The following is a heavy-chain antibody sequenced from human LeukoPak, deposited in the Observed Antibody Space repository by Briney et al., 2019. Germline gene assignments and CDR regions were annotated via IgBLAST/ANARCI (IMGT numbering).Heavy chain of an antibody. D-gene: IGHD3-10*01. Sequence: SETPSLTCAVYGGSFSGYYWSWIRQPPGKGLEWIGEINHSGSTNYNPSLKSRVTISVDTSKNQFSLKLSSVTAADTAVYYCARGGLLWFGEIRINNWFDPWGQGTLVTVSS. J-gene: IGHJ5*02. CDR3: ARGGLLWFGEIRINNWFDP. V-gene: IGHV4-34*01. CDR1: GGSFSGYY. CDR2: INHSGST.